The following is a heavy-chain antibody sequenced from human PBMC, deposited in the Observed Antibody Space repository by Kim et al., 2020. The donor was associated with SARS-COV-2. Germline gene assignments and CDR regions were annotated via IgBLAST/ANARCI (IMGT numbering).Heavy chain of an antibody. D-gene: IGHD6-19*01. V-gene: IGHV1-69*01. Sequence: KFQGRVTITADESTSTAYMELSSLRSEDTAVYYCARGLMGAVAGTGYFDYWGQGTLVTVSS. J-gene: IGHJ4*02. CDR3: ARGLMGAVAGTGYFDY.